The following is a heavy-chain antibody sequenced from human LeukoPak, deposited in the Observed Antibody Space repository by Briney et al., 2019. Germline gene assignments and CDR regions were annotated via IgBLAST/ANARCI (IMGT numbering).Heavy chain of an antibody. D-gene: IGHD6-13*01. CDR1: GGSISDYY. CDR3: ARDRHGYRVSDYFDF. CDR2: IYSSGST. J-gene: IGHJ4*02. Sequence: SETLSLTCSVSGGSISDYYWSWIRQPAGKGLVWIGRIYSSGSTNYNPSLTSRVTMSVDTSNNQFSLMLSSVTVADTAVCYCARDRHGYRVSDYFDFWGQGALVTVSS. V-gene: IGHV4-4*07.